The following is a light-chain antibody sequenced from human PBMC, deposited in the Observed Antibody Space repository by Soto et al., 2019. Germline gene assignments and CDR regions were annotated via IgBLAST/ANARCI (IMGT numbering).Light chain of an antibody. CDR2: GEF. V-gene: IGKV3-15*01. J-gene: IGKJ5*01. CDR1: QSITEK. Sequence: IVMTQSPDTLSVSPGERATLSCRASQSITEKVVWYQQKSGQAPRLLIFGEFTRAAGVPARFSGSGSGTDFTLTISRLEPEDFAVYYCQQYGSSGTFGQGTRLEIK. CDR3: QQYGSSGT.